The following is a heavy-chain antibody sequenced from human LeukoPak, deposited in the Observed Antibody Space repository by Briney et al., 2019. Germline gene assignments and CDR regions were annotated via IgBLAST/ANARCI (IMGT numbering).Heavy chain of an antibody. CDR2: IYFSRST. CDR3: ARDKDGGADWFDP. Sequence: SETLSLTCAVSGGSIRSYNWSWIRQPPRRGLGRGVYIYFSRSTNYNPPLKSRVSISVDTSKNQFSLKLSSVTAADTAVYYCARDKDGGADWFDPWGQGTLVTVSS. D-gene: IGHD3-10*01. V-gene: IGHV4-59*01. CDR1: GGSIRSYN. J-gene: IGHJ5*02.